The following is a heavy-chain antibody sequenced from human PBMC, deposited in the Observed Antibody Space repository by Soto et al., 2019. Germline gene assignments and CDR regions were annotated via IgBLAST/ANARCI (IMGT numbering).Heavy chain of an antibody. Sequence: PGGSLRLSYAASGFTFSSYAMHWVRQAPGKGLEWVAAILYDGSNQYYADAVKGRFTISRDNSKNTLYLQMNSLRVEDTAVYYCAKEGRVGYSTRIFRRDNWFDPWGQGTPVTVSS. D-gene: IGHD6-13*01. CDR2: ILYDGSNQ. V-gene: IGHV3-33*06. CDR3: AKEGRVGYSTRIFRRDNWFDP. CDR1: GFTFSSYA. J-gene: IGHJ5*02.